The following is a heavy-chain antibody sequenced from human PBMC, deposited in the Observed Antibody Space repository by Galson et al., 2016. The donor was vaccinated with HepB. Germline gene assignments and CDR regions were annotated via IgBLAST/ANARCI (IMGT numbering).Heavy chain of an antibody. D-gene: IGHD3-9*01. CDR1: GGTFSSYG. Sequence: SVKVSCKASGGTFSSYGISWVRQAPGQGLEWLGGISPMFGTTNYAEKFQGRVTITADVSTSTAYMELSSLRSEDTAVYYCAGNVLQFFDWLPLSDYWGQGTLVTSPQ. CDR3: AGNVLQFFDWLPLSDY. J-gene: IGHJ4*02. CDR2: ISPMFGTT. V-gene: IGHV1-69*13.